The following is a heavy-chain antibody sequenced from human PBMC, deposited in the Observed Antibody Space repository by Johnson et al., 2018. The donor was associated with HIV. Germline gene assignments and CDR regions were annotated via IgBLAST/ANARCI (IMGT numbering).Heavy chain of an antibody. CDR1: GFTFSSYA. CDR3: AKEEGLAAAGTGEAFDI. J-gene: IGHJ3*02. Sequence: QMQLVESGGGVVQPGRSLRLSCAASGFTFSSYAMHWVRQAPGKGLEWVAVISYDGSNKYYADSVKGRFTISRDNSKNTLFMQMNSLRGEDTAVYYCAKEEGLAAAGTGEAFDIWGQGTMVTVSS. V-gene: IGHV3-30*04. D-gene: IGHD6-13*01. CDR2: ISYDGSNK.